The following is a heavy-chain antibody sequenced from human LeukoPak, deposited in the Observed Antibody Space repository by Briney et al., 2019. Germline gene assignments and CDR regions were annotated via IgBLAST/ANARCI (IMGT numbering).Heavy chain of an antibody. D-gene: IGHD2-2*01. CDR3: ARGEVLKSHCSSTSCYVWDYYYYYMDV. Sequence: SETLSLTCAVYGGSFSGYYWSWIRQPPGKGLEWIGEINHSGSTNYNPSLKSRVTISVDTSKNQFSLKLSSVTAADTAVYYCARGEVLKSHCSSTSCYVWDYYYYYMDVWGKGTTVTVSS. J-gene: IGHJ6*03. V-gene: IGHV4-34*01. CDR1: GGSFSGYY. CDR2: INHSGST.